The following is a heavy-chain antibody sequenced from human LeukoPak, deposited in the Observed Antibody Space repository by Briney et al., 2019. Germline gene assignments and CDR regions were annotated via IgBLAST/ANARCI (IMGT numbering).Heavy chain of an antibody. CDR2: IYHSGST. V-gene: IGHV4-38-2*02. CDR1: GYSISSGYY. Sequence: SETLSLTCTVSGYSISSGYYWGWIRQPPGQGLEWVGNIYHSGSTYYNPSLKSRVTISVDTSKNQFSLRLSSVTAADTAVYFCARDGLSFHSSGEIDYWGQGTLVTVSS. D-gene: IGHD3-10*01. CDR3: ARDGLSFHSSGEIDY. J-gene: IGHJ4*02.